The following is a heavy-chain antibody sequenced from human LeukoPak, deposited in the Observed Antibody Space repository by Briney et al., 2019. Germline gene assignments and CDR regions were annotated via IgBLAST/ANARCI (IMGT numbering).Heavy chain of an antibody. J-gene: IGHJ4*02. CDR3: ARDEGDYYFDY. CDR1: GFSFNRYS. V-gene: IGHV3-21*01. Sequence: PGGSLRLSCAASGFSFNRYSMNWVRQAPGKGLEWVSSISSSSSYIYYSDSVKGRFTISRDNSKNTLYLQMNSLRAEDTAVYYCARDEGDYYFDYWGQGTLVTVSS. D-gene: IGHD2-21*02. CDR2: ISSSSSYI.